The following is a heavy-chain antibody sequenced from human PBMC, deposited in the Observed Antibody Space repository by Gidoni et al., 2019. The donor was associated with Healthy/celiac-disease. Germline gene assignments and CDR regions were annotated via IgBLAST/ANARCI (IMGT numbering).Heavy chain of an antibody. CDR3: ARYPDAYSSGWYDDY. CDR2: RKQDGSEK. D-gene: IGHD6-19*01. Sequence: EVPRVESGAGWVQPVGSLRLHCAAPGFTLSSYWMSGVRQAPGKGLEWVANRKQDGSEKYYVDSVKGRFTIARDNAKNSLYLQMNSLSAEDTAVYYCARYPDAYSSGWYDDYWGQGTLVTVSS. V-gene: IGHV3-7*04. J-gene: IGHJ4*02. CDR1: GFTLSSYW.